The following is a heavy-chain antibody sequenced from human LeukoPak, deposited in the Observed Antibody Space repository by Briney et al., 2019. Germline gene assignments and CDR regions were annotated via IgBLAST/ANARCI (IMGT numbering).Heavy chain of an antibody. CDR2: ISYDGSNE. CDR3: AKAPVTSCRGAYCYPFDS. V-gene: IGHV3-30*04. J-gene: IGHJ4*02. CDR1: GFTFSSYV. Sequence: SGGSLRLSCAASGFTFSSYVMHWVRQAPGKGLEWVAIISYDGSNEYYADSVKGRFTISRDDSKSTLYLQMNSLRAEDAAVYYCAKAPVTSCRGAYCYPFDSWGQGTVVTVSS. D-gene: IGHD2-21*01.